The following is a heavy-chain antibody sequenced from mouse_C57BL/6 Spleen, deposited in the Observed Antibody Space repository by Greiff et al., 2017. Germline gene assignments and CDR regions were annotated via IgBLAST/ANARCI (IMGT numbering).Heavy chain of an antibody. CDR2: IYPGSGST. V-gene: IGHV1-55*01. CDR3: ARPGEAMDY. J-gene: IGHJ4*01. Sequence: QVQLQQPGAELVKPGASVKMSCKASGYTFTSYWITWVKQRPGQGLEWIGDIYPGSGSTNYNEKFKGKATLTEDTASSTSYMQLSSLTSEDSAVYYCARPGEAMDYWGQGTSVTVSS. CDR1: GYTFTSYW.